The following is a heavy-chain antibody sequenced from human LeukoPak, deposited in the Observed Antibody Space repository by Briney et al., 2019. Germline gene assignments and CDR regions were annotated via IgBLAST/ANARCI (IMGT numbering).Heavy chain of an antibody. V-gene: IGHV4-39*07. CDR3: ARGGYFDP. D-gene: IGHD6-13*01. Sequence: SETLSLTCTVSGDSISSSNYYWAWIRQPPGKGLEWIGSIFYSGTTYYSSSLKSRVTMSVDTSKTQFSLKLSSVTAADTALYYCARGGYFDPWGQGTLVTVSS. CDR1: GDSISSSNYY. CDR2: IFYSGTT. J-gene: IGHJ5*02.